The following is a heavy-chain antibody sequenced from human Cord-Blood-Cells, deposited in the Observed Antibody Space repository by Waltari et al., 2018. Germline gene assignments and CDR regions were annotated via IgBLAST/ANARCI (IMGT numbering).Heavy chain of an antibody. D-gene: IGHD4-17*01. CDR1: GYTLPELS. V-gene: IGHV1-24*01. CDR2: FDPEDGET. CDR3: ATDPPQHPEVYGDYAFDI. J-gene: IGHJ3*02. Sequence: QVQLVQSGAAVKKPGASLKVSCKVSGYTLPELSMHWVRQAPGKGLEWMGGFDPEDGETIYAQKFQGRVTMTEDTSTDTAYMELSSLRSEDTAVYYCATDPPQHPEVYGDYAFDIWGQGTMVTVSS.